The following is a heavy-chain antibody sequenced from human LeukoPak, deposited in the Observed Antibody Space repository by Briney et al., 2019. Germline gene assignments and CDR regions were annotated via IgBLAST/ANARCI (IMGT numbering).Heavy chain of an antibody. CDR1: GFTFSTYW. CDR2: IKQDGSEK. V-gene: IGHV3-7*01. D-gene: IGHD2-15*01. J-gene: IGHJ3*02. Sequence: GGSLRLSCAASGFTFSTYWMSWVRQAPGKGLEWVADIKQDGSEKYYVDSVKGRFTISRQNAKNSVFLQMNSLRADDTALYYCARHRSGGSQDDAFDIWGRGTFVTVSS. CDR3: ARHRSGGSQDDAFDI.